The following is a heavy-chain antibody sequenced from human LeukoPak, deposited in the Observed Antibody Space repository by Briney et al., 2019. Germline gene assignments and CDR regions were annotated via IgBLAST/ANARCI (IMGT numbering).Heavy chain of an antibody. V-gene: IGHV4-59*01. CDR1: GGPISSYY. D-gene: IGHD2-21*01. J-gene: IGHJ6*03. CDR2: IYYCGST. Sequence: SETLSLTCSVSGGPISSYYWSWIPQPPGKGLEWLGYIYYCGSTNYNPSLKSRVTISVHTSKTQISLKLSSMTAADTAVYYSARARSGNSPPTYYYHIDAWGKGTTVTVSS. CDR3: ARARSGNSPPTYYYHIDA.